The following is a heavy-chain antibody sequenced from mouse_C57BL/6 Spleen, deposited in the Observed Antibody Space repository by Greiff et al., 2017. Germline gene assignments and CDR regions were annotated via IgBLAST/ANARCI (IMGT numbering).Heavy chain of an antibody. CDR1: GYTFTSYW. V-gene: IGHV1-69*01. CDR2: IDPSDSYT. CDR3: ASPHYDGPKGAMDY. J-gene: IGHJ4*01. Sequence: VQLPQPGAELVMPGASVKLSCKASGYTFTSYWMHWVKQRPGQGLEWIGEIDPSDSYTNYNQKFKGKSTLTVDKSSSTAYMQLSSLTSEDSAVYYCASPHYDGPKGAMDYWGQGTSVTVSS. D-gene: IGHD1-2*01.